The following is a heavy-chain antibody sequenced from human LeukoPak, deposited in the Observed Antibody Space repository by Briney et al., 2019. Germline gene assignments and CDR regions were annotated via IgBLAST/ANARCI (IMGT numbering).Heavy chain of an antibody. CDR3: AKDSEAYCGGDCYLMGAFDI. Sequence: GGSLRLSCAASGFTFSSYAMSWVRQAPGKGLEWVSAISGSGGSTYYADSVKGRFTISRDNSKNTLYLQMNSLRAEDTAVYYCAKDSEAYCGGDCYLMGAFDIWGQGTMVTVSS. V-gene: IGHV3-23*01. D-gene: IGHD2-21*02. CDR2: ISGSGGST. J-gene: IGHJ3*02. CDR1: GFTFSSYA.